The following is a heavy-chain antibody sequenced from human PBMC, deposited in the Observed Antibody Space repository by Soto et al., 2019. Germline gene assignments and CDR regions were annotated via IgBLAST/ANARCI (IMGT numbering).Heavy chain of an antibody. CDR1: GGSISSGGYY. Sequence: SETLSLTCTVSGGSISSGGYYWSWIRQHPGKGLEWIGYIYYSGSTYYNPSLKSRVTISVDTSKNQFSLKLSSVTAADTAVYYCARGSYYYDSSGYSTWGQGTMVTVYS. D-gene: IGHD3-22*01. V-gene: IGHV4-31*03. J-gene: IGHJ5*02. CDR2: IYYSGST. CDR3: ARGSYYYDSSGYST.